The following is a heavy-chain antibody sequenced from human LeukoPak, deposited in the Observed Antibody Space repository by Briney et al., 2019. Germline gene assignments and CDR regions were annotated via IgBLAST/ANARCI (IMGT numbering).Heavy chain of an antibody. CDR2: INHSGST. CDR3: ARGVPGYCSGGSCYSN. D-gene: IGHD2-15*01. CDR1: GGSFSGYY. V-gene: IGHV4-34*01. Sequence: PSETLSLTCAVYGGSFSGYYWSWIRQPPGKGLEWIGEINHSGSTNYNPSLKSRVTISVDTSKNQFSLKLSSVTAADTAVYYCARGVPGYCSGGSCYSNWGQGTLVTVSS. J-gene: IGHJ4*02.